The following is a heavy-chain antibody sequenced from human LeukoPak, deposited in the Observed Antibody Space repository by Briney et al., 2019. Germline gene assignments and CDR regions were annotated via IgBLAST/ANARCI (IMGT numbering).Heavy chain of an antibody. Sequence: ASVKVPCKASGYTFTSYGISWVRQAPGQGLEWMGWISAYNGNTNYAQKLQGRVTMTTDTSTSTAYMELRSLRSDDTAVYYCANSMGGYSYGTNWFDPWGQGTLVTVSS. D-gene: IGHD5-18*01. V-gene: IGHV1-18*01. J-gene: IGHJ5*02. CDR3: ANSMGGYSYGTNWFDP. CDR2: ISAYNGNT. CDR1: GYTFTSYG.